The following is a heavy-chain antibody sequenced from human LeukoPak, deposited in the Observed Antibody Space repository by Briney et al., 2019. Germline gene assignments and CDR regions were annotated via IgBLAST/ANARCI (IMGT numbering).Heavy chain of an antibody. D-gene: IGHD6-19*01. CDR3: AKDRSGWTTGYFDY. Sequence: GRSLRLSCAASGFTFDDYAMHWVRQAPGKGLERVSGISWNSGSIGNADSVKGRFTISRDNAKNSLYLQMNSLRAEDMALYYCAKDRSGWTTGYFDYWGQGTLVTLSS. V-gene: IGHV3-9*03. CDR1: GFTFDDYA. J-gene: IGHJ4*02. CDR2: ISWNSGSI.